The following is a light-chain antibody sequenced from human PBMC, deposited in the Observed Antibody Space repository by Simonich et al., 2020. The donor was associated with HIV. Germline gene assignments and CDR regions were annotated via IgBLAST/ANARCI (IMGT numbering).Light chain of an antibody. CDR2: EVS. CDR1: SSDVGGYNY. CDR3: SSYTSSSTWV. J-gene: IGLJ3*02. V-gene: IGLV2-14*01. Sequence: QSALTQPASVSGSPAQSITISCTGTSSDVGGYNYVSWYQQHPGKAPKLMIFEVSKRPSGVSNRFSGSKSGNTASLTISGLQAEDEADYYCSSYTSSSTWVFGGGTKLTVL.